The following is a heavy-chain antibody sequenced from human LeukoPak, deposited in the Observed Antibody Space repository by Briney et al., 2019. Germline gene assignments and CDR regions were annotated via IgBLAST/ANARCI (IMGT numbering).Heavy chain of an antibody. D-gene: IGHD3-16*01. V-gene: IGHV4-39*01. CDR3: ARFPLGRGNIWVYFDY. J-gene: IGHJ4*02. CDR1: GGSISSSSYY. CDR2: IYYSGST. Sequence: SETLSLTCTVSGGSISSSSYYWGWIRQPPGKGLGWIGSIYYSGSTYYNPSLKSRVTISVDTSKNQFSLKLSSVTAADTAVYYCARFPLGRGNIWVYFDYWGQGTLVTVSS.